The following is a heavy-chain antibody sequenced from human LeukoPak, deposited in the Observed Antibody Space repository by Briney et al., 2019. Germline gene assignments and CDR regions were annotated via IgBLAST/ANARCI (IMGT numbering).Heavy chain of an antibody. J-gene: IGHJ4*02. CDR3: ASLPTVTTGGYYFDY. CDR2: IYSGGST. V-gene: IGHV3-66*01. D-gene: IGHD4-17*01. CDR1: GFTVSSNY. Sequence: PGGSLRLSCAASGFTVSSNYMSWVRQAPGKGLECVSVIYSGGSTYYADSVKGRFTISRDNSKNTLYLQMNSLRAEDTAVYYCASLPTVTTGGYYFDYWGQGTLVTVSS.